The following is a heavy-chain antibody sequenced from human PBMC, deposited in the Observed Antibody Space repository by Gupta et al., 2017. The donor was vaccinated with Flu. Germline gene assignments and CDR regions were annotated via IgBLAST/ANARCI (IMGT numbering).Heavy chain of an antibody. Sequence: QVQLVESGGGVVQPGRSLRLSCAVSGLPVTFYGIHWVRQAPGKGLEWVAVISYDGNNKYYADSVKGRVSISRDNSKNTLYLQMDSLGADDTAVYYYAKDAVQLGLFYYYYMDVWGKGTTVTVSS. CDR2: ISYDGNNK. V-gene: IGHV3-30*18. D-gene: IGHD5-18*01. CDR1: GLPVTFYG. CDR3: AKDAVQLGLFYYYYMDV. J-gene: IGHJ6*03.